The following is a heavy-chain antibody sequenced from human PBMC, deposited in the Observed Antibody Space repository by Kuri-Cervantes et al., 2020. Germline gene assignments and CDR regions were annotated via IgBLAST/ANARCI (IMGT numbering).Heavy chain of an antibody. J-gene: IGHJ4*02. Sequence: ESLKISCSVPGDSISTFYWSWIRQSPGARLEWIGYISNTGSTNYNPSLKGRLTISVDTSKNQFSLKLSSVTAADTAVYYCARGRSSRGRAGIVWWHYWGQGTLVTVSS. CDR3: ARGRSSRGRAGIVWWHY. D-gene: IGHD1-26*01. V-gene: IGHV4-59*01. CDR1: GDSISTFY. CDR2: ISNTGST.